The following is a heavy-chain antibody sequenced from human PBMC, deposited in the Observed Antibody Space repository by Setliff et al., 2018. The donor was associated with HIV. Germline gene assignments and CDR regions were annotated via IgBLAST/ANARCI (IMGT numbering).Heavy chain of an antibody. J-gene: IGHJ4*02. CDR1: GYLFTHYG. D-gene: IGHD2-8*02. CDR2: VSAWDGRT. CDR3: ARGGHCTAGVCYHYEY. Sequence: VASVKVSCKASGYLFTHYGVSWVRQAPGQGLEWVGWVSAWDGRTDYSQKVQGRVTMTTDASTSTAHMELRSLTSDDTAVYYCARGGHCTAGVCYHYEYWGQGTQVTVSS. V-gene: IGHV1-18*01.